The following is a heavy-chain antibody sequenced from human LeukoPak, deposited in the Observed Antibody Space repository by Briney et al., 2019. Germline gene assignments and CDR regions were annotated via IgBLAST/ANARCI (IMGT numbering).Heavy chain of an antibody. J-gene: IGHJ6*02. CDR3: ARNQQLGGHSYYYYGMDV. CDR1: GFTFSSYA. CDR2: ISGSGGST. D-gene: IGHD3-16*01. Sequence: GGSLRLSCEASGFTFSSYAMSWVRQAPGKGLEWVSTISGSGGSTYYADSVKGRFTIFRDNSKNTLYLQINSLRADDTAIYYCARNQQLGGHSYYYYGMDVWGQGTTVTVSS. V-gene: IGHV3-23*01.